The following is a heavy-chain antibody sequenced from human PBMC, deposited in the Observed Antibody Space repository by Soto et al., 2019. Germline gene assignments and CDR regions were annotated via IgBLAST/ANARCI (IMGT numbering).Heavy chain of an antibody. CDR3: ARITGRHLDY. V-gene: IGHV4-39*01. CDR2: VDYSGTA. J-gene: IGHJ4*02. D-gene: IGHD1-20*01. Sequence: PSETLSLTCTVSSGSISVTNVFWGWVRQPPGKGPEWIGNVDYSGTAYFSPSLATRVTFHVDTSKNQFSLTLYSVTAADTAVYYCARITGRHLDYWGQGILVTVSS. CDR1: SGSISVTNVF.